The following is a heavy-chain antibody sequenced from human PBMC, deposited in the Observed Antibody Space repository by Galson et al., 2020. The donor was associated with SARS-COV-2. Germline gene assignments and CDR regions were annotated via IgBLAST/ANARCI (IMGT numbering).Heavy chain of an antibody. CDR1: GFTFTSSA. J-gene: IGHJ3*02. CDR2: IVVGSGNT. D-gene: IGHD2-2*01. V-gene: IGHV1-58*01. CDR3: AAPSCSSTSCYYAFDI. Sequence: SVKVSCKASGFTFTSSAVQWVRQARGQRLEWKGWIVVGSGNTNYAQKFQERVTITRDMSTSTAYMELSSLRSEDTAVYYCAAPSCSSTSCYYAFDIWGQGTMGTVSS.